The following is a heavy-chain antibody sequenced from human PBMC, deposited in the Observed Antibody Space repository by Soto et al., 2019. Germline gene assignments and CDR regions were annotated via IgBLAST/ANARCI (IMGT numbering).Heavy chain of an antibody. CDR1: GFTFSSYS. Sequence: EVQLVESGGGLVKPGGSLRLSCAASGFTFSSYSMNWVRQAPGKGLEWVSSISSSSSYIYYADSVKGRFTISRDNAKNSLYLQMNSLRAEDTAVYYCARAYGAYRNLFDYWGQGPLVTVSS. CDR3: ARAYGAYRNLFDY. D-gene: IGHD4-17*01. CDR2: ISSSSSYI. V-gene: IGHV3-21*01. J-gene: IGHJ4*02.